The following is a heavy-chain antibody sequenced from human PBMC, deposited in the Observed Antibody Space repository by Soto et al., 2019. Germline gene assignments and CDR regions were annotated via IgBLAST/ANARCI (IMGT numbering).Heavy chain of an antibody. J-gene: IGHJ3*02. CDR3: AMQSKYCSGGSCYYDAFDI. Sequence: EVQLVESGGGLVQPGGSLRLSCAASGFTFSSHDMHWVRQTTGKALESVSGIGTAGDTSYSDSVKGRFTISRENAKNSLYLQMNSLRAGDTALYYCAMQSKYCSGGSCYYDAFDICGQGTMVTVSS. CDR2: IGTAGDT. D-gene: IGHD2-15*01. CDR1: GFTFSSHD. V-gene: IGHV3-13*04.